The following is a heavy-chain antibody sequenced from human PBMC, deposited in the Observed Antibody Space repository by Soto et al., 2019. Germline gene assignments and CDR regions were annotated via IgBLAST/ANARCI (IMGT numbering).Heavy chain of an antibody. V-gene: IGHV3-33*01. CDR3: ARDRAYYDFWSGYYKGHYFDY. D-gene: IGHD3-3*01. Sequence: GGSLRLSCAASGFTFSSYGMHWVRQAPGKGLEWVAVIWYDGSNKYYADSVKGRFTISRDNSKNTLYLQMNSLRAEDTAVYYCARDRAYYDFWSGYYKGHYFDYWGQGTLVTVSS. CDR1: GFTFSSYG. CDR2: IWYDGSNK. J-gene: IGHJ4*02.